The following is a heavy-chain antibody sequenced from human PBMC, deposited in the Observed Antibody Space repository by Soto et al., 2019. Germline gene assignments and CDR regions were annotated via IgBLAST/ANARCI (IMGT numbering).Heavy chain of an antibody. V-gene: IGHV4-59*01. J-gene: IGHJ4*02. CDR1: GGSISSYY. Sequence: SETLSLTCTVSGGSISSYYWSWIRQPPGKGLEWIGYIYYSGSTNYNPSLKSRVTISVDTSKNQFSLKLSSVTAADTAVYYCARDRVYCSSTSCYYYFDYRGQGTLVTVSS. CDR3: ARDRVYCSSTSCYYYFDY. D-gene: IGHD2-2*01. CDR2: IYYSGST.